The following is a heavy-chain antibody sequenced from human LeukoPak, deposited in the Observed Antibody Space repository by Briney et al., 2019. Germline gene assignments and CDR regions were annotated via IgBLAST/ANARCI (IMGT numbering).Heavy chain of an antibody. D-gene: IGHD6-13*01. V-gene: IGHV3-9*01. CDR3: AKDIIAAAGTEYYYYGMDV. CDR1: GFTFDDYA. J-gene: IGHJ6*02. Sequence: GGSLRLSCAASGFTFDDYAMHWVRQAPGKGLEWVSGISWNSGSIGYADSVKGRFTISRDNAKNSLYLQMNSLRAEDTALYYCAKDIIAAAGTEYYYYGMDVWGQGTTVTVSS. CDR2: ISWNSGSI.